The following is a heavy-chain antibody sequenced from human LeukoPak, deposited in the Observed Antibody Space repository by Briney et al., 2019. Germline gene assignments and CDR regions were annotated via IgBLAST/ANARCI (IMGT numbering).Heavy chain of an antibody. CDR1: GGSISSYY. CDR3: ARDGGYYYDP. V-gene: IGHV4-59*01. D-gene: IGHD3-10*01. Sequence: SETLSLTCTASGGSISSYYWSWIRQPPGKGLEWIGYIYYSGSTNYNPSLKSRVTISVDTSKNQFSLKLSSVTAADTAFYYCARDGGYYYDPWGQGTLVTVSS. CDR2: IYYSGST. J-gene: IGHJ5*02.